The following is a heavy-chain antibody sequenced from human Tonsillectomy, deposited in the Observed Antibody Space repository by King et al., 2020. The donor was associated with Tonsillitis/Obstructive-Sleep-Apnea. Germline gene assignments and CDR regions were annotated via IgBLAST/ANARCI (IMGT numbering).Heavy chain of an antibody. CDR3: ARTHLDFGVVSHFDY. D-gene: IGHD3-3*01. J-gene: IGHJ4*02. CDR2: IYPGDSDI. CDR1: GYSFTTYW. V-gene: IGHV5-51*01. Sequence: QLVQSGAEVKKPGESLQISCKGSGYSFTTYWIGWVRQMPGKGLEWMGIIYPGDSDIRYSPSFQGQVTISADKSISTAYLQWSSLKASDTAMYYCARTHLDFGVVSHFDYWGQGTLVTVSS.